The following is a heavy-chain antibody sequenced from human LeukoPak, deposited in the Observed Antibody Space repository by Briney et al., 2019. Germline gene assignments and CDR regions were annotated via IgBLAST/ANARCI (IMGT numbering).Heavy chain of an antibody. CDR2: INAGNGNT. CDR1: GYTFTSYA. CDR3: ARGLSIVVVVAGLDP. J-gene: IGHJ5*02. Sequence: ASVKVSCKAPGYTFTSYAMHWVRQAPGQRLEWMGWINAGNGNTKYSQKFQGRVTITRDTSASTAYMELSSLRSEDTAVYYCARGLSIVVVVAGLDPWGQGTLVTVSS. D-gene: IGHD2-15*01. V-gene: IGHV1-3*01.